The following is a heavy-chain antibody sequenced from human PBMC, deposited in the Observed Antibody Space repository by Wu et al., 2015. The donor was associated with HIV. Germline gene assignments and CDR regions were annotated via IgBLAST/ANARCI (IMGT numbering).Heavy chain of an antibody. J-gene: IGHJ2*01. D-gene: IGHD3-16*01. Sequence: QVQLVQSGAEVKKPGASVEVSCKASGYTFTDYGITWVRQAPGQGLEWMGWISPYTSNANYAQKFQGRVTMTTDTSTNTVYLELRSLRSDDTAVYYCARRGAYWYFVSLGPVGDPRSLSPQ. V-gene: IGHV1-18*01. CDR1: GYTFTDYG. CDR3: ARRGAYWYFVS. CDR2: ISPYTSNA.